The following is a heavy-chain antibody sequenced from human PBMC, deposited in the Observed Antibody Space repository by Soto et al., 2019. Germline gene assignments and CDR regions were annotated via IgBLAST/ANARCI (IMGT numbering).Heavy chain of an antibody. CDR2: ISGSGGST. D-gene: IGHD1-26*01. Sequence: GGSLRLSCAASGFTFSSYAMSWVRQAPGKGLDWVSAISGSGGSTYYADSVKGRFTISRDNSKNTLYLQMNSLRDEDTAVYYCARVAGATTFYYYYGMDVWGQGTTVTVSS. CDR3: ARVAGATTFYYYYGMDV. CDR1: GFTFSSYA. V-gene: IGHV3-23*01. J-gene: IGHJ6*02.